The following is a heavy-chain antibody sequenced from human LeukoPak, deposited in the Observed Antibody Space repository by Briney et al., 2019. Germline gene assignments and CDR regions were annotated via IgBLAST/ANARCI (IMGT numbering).Heavy chain of an antibody. CDR1: GFTFDDYA. V-gene: IGHV3-9*01. CDR3: AKGTQSIAAADLFDY. D-gene: IGHD6-13*01. Sequence: GGSLRLSCAASGFTFDDYAMHWVRQAPGKGLEWVSGISWNSGSIGYADSVKGRFTISRDNAKNSLYLQMNSLRAEDTALHYCAKGTQSIAAADLFDYWGQGTLVTVSS. J-gene: IGHJ4*02. CDR2: ISWNSGSI.